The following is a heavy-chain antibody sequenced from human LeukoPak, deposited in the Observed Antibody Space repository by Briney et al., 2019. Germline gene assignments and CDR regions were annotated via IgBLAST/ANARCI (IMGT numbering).Heavy chain of an antibody. CDR3: ARDRCSSTSCFRWLGWFDP. V-gene: IGHV1-69*13. CDR1: GGTFSSYA. CDR2: IIPIFGTA. D-gene: IGHD2-2*01. Sequence: SVKVSCKASGGTFSSYAISWVRQAPGQGLEWMGGIIPIFGTANYAQKFQGRVTITADESTSTAYMELSSLRSEDTAVYYCARDRCSSTSCFRWLGWFDPWGQGTPVTVSS. J-gene: IGHJ5*02.